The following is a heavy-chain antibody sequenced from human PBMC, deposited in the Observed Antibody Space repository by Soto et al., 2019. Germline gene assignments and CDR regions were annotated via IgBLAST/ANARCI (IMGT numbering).Heavy chain of an antibody. D-gene: IGHD1-1*01. J-gene: IGHJ4*02. CDR1: GFTFSTYA. Sequence: GGSLRLSCAASGFTFSTYAMSWVRQTPGKGLDWVASITGTGANTFYADSVKGRFTISRDNSKNMLFLQINNLRVDDTAEYYCARGSRWTPFDYWGQGTLVTVSS. CDR3: ARGSRWTPFDY. V-gene: IGHV3-23*01. CDR2: ITGTGANT.